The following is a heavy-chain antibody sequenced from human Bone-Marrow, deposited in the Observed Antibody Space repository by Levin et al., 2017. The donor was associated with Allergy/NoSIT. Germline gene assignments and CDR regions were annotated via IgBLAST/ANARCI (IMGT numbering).Heavy chain of an antibody. J-gene: IGHJ4*02. V-gene: IGHV7-4-1*02. CDR2: IDPNTGNP. Sequence: GASVKVSCKASGYTFSNYGINWVRQAPGQGPEWMGWIDPNTGNPRYAQGFTGRFVFSLDTSVSTAYLEIRSLKAEDTAVYYCARVREGVSGSGRWYYYFDHWGQGTLVTVSS. CDR3: ARVREGVSGSGRWYYYFDH. CDR1: GYTFSNYG. D-gene: IGHD6-13*01.